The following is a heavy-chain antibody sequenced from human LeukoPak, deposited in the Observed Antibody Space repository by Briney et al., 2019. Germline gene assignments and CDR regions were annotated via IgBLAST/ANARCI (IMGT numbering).Heavy chain of an antibody. CDR2: ISGSGGST. V-gene: IGHV3-23*01. J-gene: IGHJ4*02. D-gene: IGHD3-16*01. Sequence: GGSLRLSCAASGFTFSSYGMSWVRQAPGKGLECVSSISGSGGSTNHADSVKGRFTISRDNSKNTLYLQMNSLRAEDTAVYYCAKVGTAYSDDYFDYWGQGTLVTVSS. CDR1: GFTFSSYG. CDR3: AKVGTAYSDDYFDY.